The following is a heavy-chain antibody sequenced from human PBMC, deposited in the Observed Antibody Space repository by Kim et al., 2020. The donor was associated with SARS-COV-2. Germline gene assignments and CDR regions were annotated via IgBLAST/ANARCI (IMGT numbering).Heavy chain of an antibody. J-gene: IGHJ5*02. CDR1: GFTFSSFG. CDR2: ISFDGSET. V-gene: IGHV3-30*12. D-gene: IGHD2-15*01. Sequence: RGSLRLSCATSGFTFSSFGMHWVRQAPGKGLEWVAVISFDGSETYYADSVKGRFTISRDNSKNTLHLQMDSLRAEDTAVYYCARGREQQVVLGWFDPWGQGTLVTVSS. CDR3: ARGREQQVVLGWFDP.